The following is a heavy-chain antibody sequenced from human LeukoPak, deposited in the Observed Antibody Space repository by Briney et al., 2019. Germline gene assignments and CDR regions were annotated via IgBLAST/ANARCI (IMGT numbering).Heavy chain of an antibody. CDR3: ARDDNEGMDV. CDR2: ISGSGGST. V-gene: IGHV3-23*01. D-gene: IGHD1-1*01. CDR1: GFTFSSYA. J-gene: IGHJ6*03. Sequence: GGSLRLSCAASGFTFSSYAMSWVRQAPGKGLEWVSAISGSGGSTYYADSVKGRFTISRDNAKNSLYLQMNSLRAEDTAVYYCARDDNEGMDVWGKGTTVTVSS.